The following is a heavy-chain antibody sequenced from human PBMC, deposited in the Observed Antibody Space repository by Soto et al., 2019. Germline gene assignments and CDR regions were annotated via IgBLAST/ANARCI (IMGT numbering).Heavy chain of an antibody. CDR3: ARESRAALGTVEH. D-gene: IGHD6-13*01. Sequence: SETLSLTCTVSGASISDYYWSWIRQPAGKGLECIGRIYASGNTNYNPSLKSRVTMSVDTSKNQFSLTLNSVTAADTAVYYCARESRAALGTVEHWGRGTLVTVSS. V-gene: IGHV4-4*07. J-gene: IGHJ4*02. CDR2: IYASGNT. CDR1: GASISDYY.